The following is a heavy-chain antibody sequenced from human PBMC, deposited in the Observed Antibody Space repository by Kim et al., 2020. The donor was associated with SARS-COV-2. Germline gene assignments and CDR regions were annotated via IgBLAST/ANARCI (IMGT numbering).Heavy chain of an antibody. Sequence: GGSLRLSCAASGFTFSGHWMHWVRQVPGKGLVWVSRVKGDGISTNYADSVKGRFTISRDNAKNTVYLQMNGLRAEDTAVYYCARGISGWYGQDDWGPGT. CDR2: VKGDGIST. J-gene: IGHJ4*02. D-gene: IGHD6-19*01. CDR3: ARGISGWYGQDD. CDR1: GFTFSGHW. V-gene: IGHV3-74*01.